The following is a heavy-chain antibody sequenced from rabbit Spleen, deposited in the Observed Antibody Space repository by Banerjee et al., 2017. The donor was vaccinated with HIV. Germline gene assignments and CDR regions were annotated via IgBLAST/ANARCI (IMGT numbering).Heavy chain of an antibody. J-gene: IGHJ6*01. CDR2: IAGSSSGFT. D-gene: IGHD8-1*01. CDR3: ARDAGTSFSTYGMDL. V-gene: IGHV1S45*01. Sequence: LEGSGGGLDRPEGSPTPTCKTSRFSFRSRDYICRDRQAPGKGLEWISCIAGSSSGFTYSATWATGRFTISKTSSTTVTLQMTSLTVADTATYFCARDAGTSFSTYGMDLWGPGTLVTVS. CDR1: RFSFRSRDY.